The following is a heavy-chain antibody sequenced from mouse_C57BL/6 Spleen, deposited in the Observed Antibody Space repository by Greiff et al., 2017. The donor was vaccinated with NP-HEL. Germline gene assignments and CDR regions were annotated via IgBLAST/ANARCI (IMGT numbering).Heavy chain of an antibody. CDR1: GFTFSSYA. Sequence: EVQVVESGEGLVKPGGSLKLSCAASGFTFSSYAMSWVRQTPEKRLEWVAYISSGGDYIYYADTVKGRFTISRDNARNTQYLQMSSLKSEDTAMYYCTGDGPYGRSAWFAYWGQGTLVTVSA. CDR3: TGDGPYGRSAWFAY. D-gene: IGHD1-1*01. V-gene: IGHV5-9-1*02. CDR2: ISSGGDYI. J-gene: IGHJ3*01.